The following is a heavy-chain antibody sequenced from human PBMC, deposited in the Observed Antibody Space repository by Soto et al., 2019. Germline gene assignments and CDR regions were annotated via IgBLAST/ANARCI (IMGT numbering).Heavy chain of an antibody. CDR1: VYGVSGNSAA. J-gene: IGHJ6*02. CDR2: TYYRSKWYN. V-gene: IGHV6-1*01. D-gene: IGHD6-6*01. CDR3: ARDEYSSIRHGMDV. Sequence: PSQTLSLTCAISVYGVSGNSAAWNWIIQSPSRGLEWLGRTYYRSKWYNDYAVSVKSRITINPDTSKNQFSLQLNSVTPEDTAVYYCARDEYSSIRHGMDVWRQGTTVTVSS.